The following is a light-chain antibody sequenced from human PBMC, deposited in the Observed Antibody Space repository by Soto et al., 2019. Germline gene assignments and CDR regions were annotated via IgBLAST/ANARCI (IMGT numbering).Light chain of an antibody. CDR3: QQYGSPPLT. V-gene: IGKV3-20*01. Sequence: EIVLTQSPGTLSLSPGERATLSCRASQSVTSNYLAWHQQKPGQAPRLLIYEAYSRATGISDRFSGGGSGTDFTLTISSLEPEDFAVYYCQQYGSPPLTFGGGTQVEIK. J-gene: IGKJ4*01. CDR1: QSVTSNY. CDR2: EAY.